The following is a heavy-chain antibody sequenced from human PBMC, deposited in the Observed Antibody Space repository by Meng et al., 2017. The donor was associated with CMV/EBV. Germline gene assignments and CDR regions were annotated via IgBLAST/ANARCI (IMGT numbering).Heavy chain of an antibody. V-gene: IGHV4-39*01. Sequence: GSLRLSCTVSGGSISSSSYYWGWIRQPPGKGLEWIGSIYYSGSTYYNPSLKSRVTISVDTSKNQFSLKLSSVTAADTAVYYCARHKQQLVRWGQGTLVTVPQ. CDR2: IYYSGST. J-gene: IGHJ4*02. D-gene: IGHD6-13*01. CDR3: ARHKQQLVR. CDR1: GGSISSSSYY.